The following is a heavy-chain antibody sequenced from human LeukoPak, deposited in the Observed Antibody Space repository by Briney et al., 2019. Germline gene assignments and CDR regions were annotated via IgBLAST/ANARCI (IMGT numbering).Heavy chain of an antibody. J-gene: IGHJ4*02. CDR3: ARDGEDSSGYYPGY. CDR1: GYTFTSYA. D-gene: IGHD3-22*01. Sequence: ASVKVSCKASGYTFTSYAISWVRQAPGQGLEWMGRIIPILGIANYAQKFQGRVTITADKSTSTAYMELSSLRSEDTAVYYCARDGEDSSGYYPGYWGQGTLVTVSS. V-gene: IGHV1-69*04. CDR2: IIPILGIA.